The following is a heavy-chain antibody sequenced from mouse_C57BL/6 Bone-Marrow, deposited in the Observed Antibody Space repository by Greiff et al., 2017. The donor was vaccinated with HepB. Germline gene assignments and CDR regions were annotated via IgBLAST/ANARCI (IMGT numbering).Heavy chain of an antibody. CDR1: GYTFTDYN. Sequence: VQLQQSGPELVKPGASVKMSCKASGYTFTDYNMHWVKQSHGKSLEWVGYINPNNGGTSYNQKFKGKATLTVNKSSSTAYMELRSLTSEDSAVYYCASGSYGSSPDYWGQGTTLTVSS. CDR2: INPNNGGT. CDR3: ASGSYGSSPDY. D-gene: IGHD1-1*01. J-gene: IGHJ2*01. V-gene: IGHV1-22*01.